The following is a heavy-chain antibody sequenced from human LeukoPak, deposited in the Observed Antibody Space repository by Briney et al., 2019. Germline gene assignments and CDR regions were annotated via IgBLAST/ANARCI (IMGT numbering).Heavy chain of an antibody. D-gene: IGHD2-2*01. Sequence: ASVKVSCKASGYTFTSYYMHWVRQALGQGLEWMGIINPSGGSTSHAQKFQGRVTMTRDTSTSTVYMELSSLRSEDTAVYYCARRGYQLPQMGGDYYYYMDVWGKGTTVTVSS. CDR2: INPSGGST. J-gene: IGHJ6*03. CDR1: GYTFTSYY. V-gene: IGHV1-46*01. CDR3: ARRGYQLPQMGGDYYYYMDV.